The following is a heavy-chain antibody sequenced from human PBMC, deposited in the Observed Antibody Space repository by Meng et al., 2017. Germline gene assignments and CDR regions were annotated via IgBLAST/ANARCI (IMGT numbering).Heavy chain of an antibody. V-gene: IGHV4-31*01. CDR2: IYYSGST. CDR1: GGSISSGGYY. D-gene: IGHD3-22*01. CDR3: ARLRAGSSGYYGMDV. J-gene: IGHJ6*02. Sequence: SETLSLTCTVSGGSISSGGYYWSLIRQPPGKGLEWIGYIYYSGSTYYNPSLKSLVTISVDTSKNQFSLKLSAVTAADTAVYYCARLRAGSSGYYGMDVWGQGTTVTVSS.